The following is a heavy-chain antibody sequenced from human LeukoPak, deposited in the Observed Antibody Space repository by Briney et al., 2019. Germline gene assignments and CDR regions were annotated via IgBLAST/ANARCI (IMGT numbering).Heavy chain of an antibody. D-gene: IGHD1-1*01. V-gene: IGHV1-24*01. CDR1: GYTLTELS. CDR2: FDPEEGET. CDR3: ATDSRGPQLWYYYMDV. Sequence: GGSVKVSCKVSGYTLTELSMHWVRQAPGKGLEWMGGFDPEEGETIYAQKFQGRVTMTEDTSTDTAYMELSSLRSEDTAVYYCATDSRGPQLWYYYMDVWGKGTTVTVSS. J-gene: IGHJ6*03.